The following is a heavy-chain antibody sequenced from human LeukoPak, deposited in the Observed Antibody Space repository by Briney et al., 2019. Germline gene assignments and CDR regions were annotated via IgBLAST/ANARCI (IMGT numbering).Heavy chain of an antibody. CDR1: GFTFSGSA. CDR2: IRSKANSYAT. J-gene: IGHJ4*02. V-gene: IGHV3-73*01. Sequence: GGSLRLSCAASGFTFSGSAMHWVRQASGKGLEWVGRIRSKANSYATAYAASVKGRLTISRDDSKNTAYLQMNSLKTEDTAVYYCTSPSGSYYLSSDYWGQGTLVTVSS. D-gene: IGHD1-26*01. CDR3: TSPSGSYYLSSDY.